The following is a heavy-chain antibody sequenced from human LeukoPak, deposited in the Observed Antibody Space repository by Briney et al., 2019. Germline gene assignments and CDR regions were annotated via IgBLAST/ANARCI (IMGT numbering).Heavy chain of an antibody. J-gene: IGHJ4*02. V-gene: IGHV1-2*02. CDR2: INPNSGGT. CDR1: GYTFTGYY. D-gene: IGHD6-19*01. CDR3: ARGGGRAVAGSGY. Sequence: ASVKVSCKASGYTFTGYYMHWVRQAPGQGLEWMGWINPNSGGTNYAQKFQGRVTMTRDTPISTAYMELSRLRSDDTAVYYCARGGGRAVAGSGYWGQGTLVTVSS.